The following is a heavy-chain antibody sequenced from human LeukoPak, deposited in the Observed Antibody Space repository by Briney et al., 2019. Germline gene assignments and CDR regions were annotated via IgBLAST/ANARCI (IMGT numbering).Heavy chain of an antibody. CDR3: AKRDGETEFDY. V-gene: IGHV3-30*02. D-gene: IGHD5-24*01. J-gene: IGHJ4*02. Sequence: GVSLRLFWAASVFTFKNYGMHWVRQAPGKGREWVALIQPNGNDKFYGYSVKGRFTVSRDNSKNTLCLQLNSLRAEDTALYYCAKRDGETEFDYWGQGTLVTVSS. CDR2: IQPNGNDK. CDR1: VFTFKNYG.